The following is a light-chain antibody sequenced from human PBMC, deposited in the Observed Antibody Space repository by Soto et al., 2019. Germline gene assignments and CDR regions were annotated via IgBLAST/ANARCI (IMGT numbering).Light chain of an antibody. V-gene: IGLV2-14*01. CDR2: DVS. J-gene: IGLJ1*01. CDR3: SSYTSSSTLYV. CDR1: SSDVGGYHY. Sequence: QSALTQPASVSGSPGQSITISCTGTSSDVGGYHYVSWYQQHPGKVPKLMIYDVSNRPSGVSNRFSGSKSGNTASLTISGLQSEDEADYYCSSYTSSSTLYVFGTGTKLTVL.